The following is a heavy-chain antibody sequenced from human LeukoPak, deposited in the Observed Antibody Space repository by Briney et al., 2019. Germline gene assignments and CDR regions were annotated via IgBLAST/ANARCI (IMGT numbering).Heavy chain of an antibody. V-gene: IGHV4-30-4*08. D-gene: IGHD2-2*02. CDR3: ARGVYHLLYAFDI. CDR1: GGSISSGDYY. Sequence: SETLSLTCTVSGGSISSGDYYWSWIRQPPGKGLEWIGYIYYSGSTYYNPSLKSRVTISVDTSKNQFSLKLSSVSAAATAVYYCARGVYHLLYAFDIWGQGTMVTVSS. CDR2: IYYSGST. J-gene: IGHJ3*02.